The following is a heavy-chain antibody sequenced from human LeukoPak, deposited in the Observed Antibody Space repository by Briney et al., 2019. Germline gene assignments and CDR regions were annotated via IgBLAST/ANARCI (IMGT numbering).Heavy chain of an antibody. V-gene: IGHV3-48*03. D-gene: IGHD1-1*01. J-gene: IGHJ4*02. Sequence: GGSLRLSRVASGFTLCRYDMKWVRPAPGKGLEWVSYIHSGGNTIYYADFVKGRFTISRDYAKNSLYLQMNSLRAEDTAVYYCARKLTGTTYFDYWGQGTLVTVSS. CDR2: IHSGGNTI. CDR3: ARKLTGTTYFDY. CDR1: GFTLCRYD.